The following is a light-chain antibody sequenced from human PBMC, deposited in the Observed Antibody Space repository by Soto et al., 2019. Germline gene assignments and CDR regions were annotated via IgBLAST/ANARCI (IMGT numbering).Light chain of an antibody. CDR3: QQRYSTLWT. J-gene: IGKJ1*01. V-gene: IGKV1-5*03. Sequence: DIQMTQSPSTLSASIGDRVTITCRASQSINSWLAWDQQKHGKAPKLLIYKASTLESGVPSRFSGSGSGTDLTITISSLKPEDFATDSCQQRYSTLWTFGQGTKVDIK. CDR1: QSINSW. CDR2: KAS.